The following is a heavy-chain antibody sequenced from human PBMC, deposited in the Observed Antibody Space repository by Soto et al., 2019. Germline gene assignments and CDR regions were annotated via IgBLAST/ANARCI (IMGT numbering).Heavy chain of an antibody. J-gene: IGHJ4*02. CDR1: GGSITRNNHY. V-gene: IGHV4-39*01. Sequence: QLQLQESGPGLVKPSETLSLTCIVSGGSITRNNHYWGWIRQSPGKGLEWIGSILYSGSTNYNPSPKSRATLSVETSKNQFSLKMSSVTAADTALYYCARLGSSGLYQGSYFDYWGQGTLVTVSS. CDR2: ILYSGST. CDR3: ARLGSSGLYQGSYFDY. D-gene: IGHD6-19*01.